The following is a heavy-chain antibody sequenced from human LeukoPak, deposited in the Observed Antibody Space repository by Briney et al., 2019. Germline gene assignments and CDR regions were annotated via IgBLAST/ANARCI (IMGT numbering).Heavy chain of an antibody. CDR2: INHSGST. Sequence: PSETLSLTCAVYGGSFSVYYWTWIRRPPGKGLEWIGEINHSGSTNYNPSLKSRVTISVDTSKNQFSLKLRSVTAADTAVYYCARRGRAFDYWGQGTLVTVSS. V-gene: IGHV4-34*01. D-gene: IGHD3-16*01. J-gene: IGHJ4*02. CDR1: GGSFSVYY. CDR3: ARRGRAFDY.